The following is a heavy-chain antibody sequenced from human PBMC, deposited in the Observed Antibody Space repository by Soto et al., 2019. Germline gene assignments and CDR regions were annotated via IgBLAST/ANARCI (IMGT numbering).Heavy chain of an antibody. CDR1: GGSIRSSSYY. D-gene: IGHD5-18*01. J-gene: IGHJ4*02. CDR3: ARQGGAMAPDRFVY. CDR2: IYYSGST. V-gene: IGHV4-39*01. Sequence: QLQLQESGPGLVKPSETLSLTCTVSGGSIRSSSYYWGWIRQPPGQGLEWIGSIYYSGSTYYIPSLKSRATRAVDTSKDQVSRKLSSVTAADTAVDYCARQGGAMAPDRFVYWGQGTLVTDSS.